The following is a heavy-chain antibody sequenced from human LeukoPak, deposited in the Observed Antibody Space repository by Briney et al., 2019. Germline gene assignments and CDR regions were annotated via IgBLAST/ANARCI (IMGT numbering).Heavy chain of an antibody. J-gene: IGHJ4*02. V-gene: IGHV4-39*07. D-gene: IGHD3-22*01. CDR2: IYYSGST. CDR1: GGSISSSSYY. Sequence: SETLSLTCTVSGGSISSSSYYWGWIRQPPGKGLEWIGSIYYSGSTYNNPSLKSRVTISIDTSKNQFSLNLSSVTAADTAVYYCTRELSGSQDSWGQGTLVTVS. CDR3: TRELSGSQDS.